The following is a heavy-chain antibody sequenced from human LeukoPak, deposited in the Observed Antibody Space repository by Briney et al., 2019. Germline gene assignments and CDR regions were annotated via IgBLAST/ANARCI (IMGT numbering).Heavy chain of an antibody. CDR1: GFTFSSYS. V-gene: IGHV3-48*02. Sequence: GGSLRLSCAASGFTFSSYSMNWVRQAPGKGREWVSYISSSSSTIYYADSVKGRFTISRDNAKNSLYLQMNSLRDEDTAVYYCASSEVVVVANYAFDIWGQGTMVTVSS. D-gene: IGHD2-15*01. CDR3: ASSEVVVVANYAFDI. CDR2: ISSSSSTI. J-gene: IGHJ3*02.